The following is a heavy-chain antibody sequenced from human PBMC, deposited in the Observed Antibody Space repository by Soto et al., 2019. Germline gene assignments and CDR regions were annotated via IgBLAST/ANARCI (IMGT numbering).Heavy chain of an antibody. Sequence: QVQLQESGPGLVKPSQTLSLTCTVSGYSVSGGYYWSWVRQRPRKGLEWIGYVSPIGTPYYSPSPNSRVSISIDTSKNQLSLEVRSVTAADPAVYYCARDRGSYGMDVWGQGTTVTVSS. V-gene: IGHV4-31*03. CDR3: ARDRGSYGMDV. CDR2: VSPIGTP. CDR1: GYSVSGGYY. J-gene: IGHJ6*02.